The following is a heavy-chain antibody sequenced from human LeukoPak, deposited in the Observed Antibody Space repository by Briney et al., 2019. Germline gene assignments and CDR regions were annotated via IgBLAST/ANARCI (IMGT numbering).Heavy chain of an antibody. Sequence: GGSLRLSCAASGFTFSSYGMHWVRQAPGKGLEWVAVISYDGSNKYYADSVKGRFTISRDNSENTLYPQINSLRADDAAVYYCVRDYYNSSGYYYTSFWGQGTLVTVSS. J-gene: IGHJ4*02. CDR3: VRDYYNSSGYYYTSF. D-gene: IGHD3-22*01. CDR2: ISYDGSNK. CDR1: GFTFSSYG. V-gene: IGHV3-30-3*01.